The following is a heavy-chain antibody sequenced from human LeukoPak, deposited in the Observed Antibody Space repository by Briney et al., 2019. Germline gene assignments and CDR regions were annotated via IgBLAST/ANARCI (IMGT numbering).Heavy chain of an antibody. CDR3: ARDNYDYVWGSYRYKDYFDY. Sequence: GGSLRLSCAASGFTFSSYWMSWVRQAPGKGLEWVANIKQDGSEKYYVDSVKGRFTISRDNAKNSLYLQMNSLRAEDTAVYYCARDNYDYVWGSYRYKDYFDYWGQGTLVTVSS. CDR2: IKQDGSEK. CDR1: GFTFSSYW. D-gene: IGHD3-16*02. V-gene: IGHV3-7*01. J-gene: IGHJ4*02.